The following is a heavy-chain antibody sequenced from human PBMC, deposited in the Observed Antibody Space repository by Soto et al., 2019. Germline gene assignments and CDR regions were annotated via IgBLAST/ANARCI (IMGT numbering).Heavy chain of an antibody. CDR1: GGSMSGFY. CDR2: INYSGTT. Sequence: QVQLQESGPGLVKPSETLSLTCAVSGGSMSGFYWSWIRQPPGKGLEWIGYINYSGTTNYSPSLKSRVTISEDTSKNHFSLKLSSVTAADTAVYYCARYGSGVNGMDVWGQGTTVTVSS. J-gene: IGHJ6*02. CDR3: ARYGSGVNGMDV. V-gene: IGHV4-59*01. D-gene: IGHD3-10*01.